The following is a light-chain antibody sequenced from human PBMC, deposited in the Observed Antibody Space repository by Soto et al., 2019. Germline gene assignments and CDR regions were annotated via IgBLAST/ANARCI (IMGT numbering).Light chain of an antibody. CDR1: HSVSSNF. V-gene: IGKV3-20*01. J-gene: IGKJ2*01. CDR3: QQYGSSPT. CDR2: GAS. Sequence: EIVLTQSPGTLSLSPGETATLSCRASHSVSSNFLAWYQQKPAQAPRLLIHGASRRPTALPDRFSGSGSGTFFTLTINRLEPEDLAVYFCQQYGSSPTFGPGTKLEIK.